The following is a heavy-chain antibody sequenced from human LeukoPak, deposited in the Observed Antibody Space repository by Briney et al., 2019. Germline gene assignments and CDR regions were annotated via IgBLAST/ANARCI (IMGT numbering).Heavy chain of an antibody. D-gene: IGHD4-23*01. CDR3: AISRGPTVAPYNWFDP. Sequence: GGSLRLSCAASGFTFSSYAMSWVRQAPGKGLEWVSAISGSGGSTYYADSVKGRFTISRDNSKNTLYLQMNSLRAEDTAVYYCAISRGPTVAPYNWFDPWGQGTLFTVSS. V-gene: IGHV3-23*01. J-gene: IGHJ5*02. CDR2: ISGSGGST. CDR1: GFTFSSYA.